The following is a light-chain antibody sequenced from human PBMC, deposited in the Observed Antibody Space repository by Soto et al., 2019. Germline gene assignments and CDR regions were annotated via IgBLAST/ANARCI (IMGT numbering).Light chain of an antibody. CDR2: DVS. Sequence: LTQPRSVSGSPGQSVTISRTGTSSDVGGYNYVSWYQQHPGKAPKLMIYDVSKRPSGVPDRFSGSKSGNTASLTISGLQAEDEADYYCCSYAGSYRVFGTGTKVTVL. CDR1: SSDVGGYNY. V-gene: IGLV2-11*01. J-gene: IGLJ1*01. CDR3: CSYAGSYRV.